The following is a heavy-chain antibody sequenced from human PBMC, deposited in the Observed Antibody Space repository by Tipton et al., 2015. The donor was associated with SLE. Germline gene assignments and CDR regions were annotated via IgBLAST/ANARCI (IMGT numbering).Heavy chain of an antibody. J-gene: IGHJ2*01. CDR1: GGSISSHY. Sequence: LRLSCTVSGGSISSHYWSWIRQPPGKGLEWIGYIYYSGSTYYNPSLKSRVTISVDTSKNQFSLKLNSVTAADTAVYYCARNHYYDSYWYFDLWGRGTLVTVSS. CDR3: ARNHYYDSYWYFDL. V-gene: IGHV4-59*08. D-gene: IGHD3-22*01. CDR2: IYYSGST.